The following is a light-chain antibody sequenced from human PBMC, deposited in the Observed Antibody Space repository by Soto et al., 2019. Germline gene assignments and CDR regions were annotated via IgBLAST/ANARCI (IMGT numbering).Light chain of an antibody. CDR2: DIN. V-gene: IGLV2-14*01. CDR1: SSDVGNYIF. CDR3: QAWDSNTVV. J-gene: IGLJ2*01. Sequence: QSVLTQPASVSGSPGQSITISCTGTSSDVGNYIFVSWYRQHPGKAPKLMIYDINNRPSGVSNRFSGSKSGNTASLTISGLQAEDEADYYCQAWDSNTVVFGGGTKLTVL.